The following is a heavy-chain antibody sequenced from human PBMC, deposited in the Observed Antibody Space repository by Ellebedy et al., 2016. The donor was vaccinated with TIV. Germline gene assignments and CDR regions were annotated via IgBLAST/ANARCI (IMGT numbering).Heavy chain of an antibody. CDR2: ISYDGSNK. CDR1: GFTFSSYG. Sequence: GESLKISXAASGFTFSSYGMHWVRQAPGKGLEWVAVISYDGSNKYYADSVKGRFTISRDNSKNTLYLQMNSLRAEDTAVYYCAKGTRYSGYDYYFDYWGQGTLVTVSS. CDR3: AKGTRYSGYDYYFDY. D-gene: IGHD5-12*01. J-gene: IGHJ4*02. V-gene: IGHV3-30*18.